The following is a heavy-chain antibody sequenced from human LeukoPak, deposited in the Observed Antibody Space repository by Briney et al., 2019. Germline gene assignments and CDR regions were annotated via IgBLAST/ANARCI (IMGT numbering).Heavy chain of an antibody. CDR3: ARYHIAVAGTDY. CDR1: GFTFSSYG. Sequence: GGSLRLSCAASGFTFSSYGMHWVRQAPGKGLEWVAVISYDGSNKYYADSVKGRFTISRDNSKNTLYLQMNSLRAEDTAVYYCARYHIAVAGTDYWGQGTLVTVSS. J-gene: IGHJ4*02. V-gene: IGHV3-30*03. D-gene: IGHD6-19*01. CDR2: ISYDGSNK.